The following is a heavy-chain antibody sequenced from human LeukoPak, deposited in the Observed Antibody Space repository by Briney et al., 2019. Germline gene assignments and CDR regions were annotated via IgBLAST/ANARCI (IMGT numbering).Heavy chain of an antibody. CDR3: AILWREGDYGSAFAV. D-gene: IGHD4-17*01. J-gene: IGHJ3*01. Sequence: TGGSLRLSCAASGFTFRNYAMSWVRQGPGKGLQWVSAISGSDGTTYCADSVKGRFTISRDNSKNTLYLQVKSLRAEDTAVYYCAILWREGDYGSAFAVWGQGTKVTVSS. CDR1: GFTFRNYA. CDR2: ISGSDGTT. V-gene: IGHV3-23*01.